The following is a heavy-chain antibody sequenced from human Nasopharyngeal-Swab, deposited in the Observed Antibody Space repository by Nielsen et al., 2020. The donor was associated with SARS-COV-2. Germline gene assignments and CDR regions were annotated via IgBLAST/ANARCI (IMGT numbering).Heavy chain of an antibody. D-gene: IGHD3-10*01. Sequence: SVKVPCKASGGTFSSYAISWVRQAPGQGLEWMGGIIPIFGTANYAQKFQGRVTITADESTSTAYMELSSLRSEDTAVYYCARGLPCITMVRGGSNYYYGMDVWGQGTTVTVSS. V-gene: IGHV1-69*13. J-gene: IGHJ6*02. CDR3: ARGLPCITMVRGGSNYYYGMDV. CDR2: IIPIFGTA. CDR1: GGTFSSYA.